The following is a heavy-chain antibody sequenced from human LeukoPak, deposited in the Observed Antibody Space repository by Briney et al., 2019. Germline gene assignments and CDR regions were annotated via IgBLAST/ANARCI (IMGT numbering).Heavy chain of an antibody. V-gene: IGHV3-23*01. Sequence: GGSLRLSCAASGFTLSIYAMSWVRQAPGKGLEWVSAISGSGDSTYYAHSVKGRFTITRDNSKNTLYLQMNSLRDEDTAVYYCAGDRRYDSSGYFQNWGQGTLVTVSS. CDR2: ISGSGDST. CDR3: AGDRRYDSSGYFQN. J-gene: IGHJ1*01. D-gene: IGHD3-22*01. CDR1: GFTLSIYA.